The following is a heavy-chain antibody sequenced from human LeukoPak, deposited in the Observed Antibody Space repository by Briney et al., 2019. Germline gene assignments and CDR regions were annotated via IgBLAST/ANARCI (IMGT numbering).Heavy chain of an antibody. J-gene: IGHJ6*03. D-gene: IGHD1-26*01. Sequence: TGGSLRLSCAASGFSFTFYSMNWVRQAPGKGLEWVSSISSSSSYIYYADSVKGRFTISRDNAKNSLYLQINSLRAEDTAVYYCARDPYSGSYVDYYYYYYMDVWGKGTTVTISS. V-gene: IGHV3-21*01. CDR1: GFSFTFYS. CDR2: ISSSSSYI. CDR3: ARDPYSGSYVDYYYYYYMDV.